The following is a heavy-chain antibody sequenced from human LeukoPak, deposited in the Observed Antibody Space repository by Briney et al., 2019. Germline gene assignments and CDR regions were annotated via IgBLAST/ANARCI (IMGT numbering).Heavy chain of an antibody. J-gene: IGHJ4*02. Sequence: GGSLRLSCAASGFTVSSNYMSWVRQAPGKGLEWVSVIYSGGSTYYADSVKGRLTISRDNSKNALCLQMNSLRAEDTAVYYCARGTRVPLWQPDTGGYFDYWGQGTLVTVSS. V-gene: IGHV3-53*05. D-gene: IGHD2-21*01. CDR3: ARGTRVPLWQPDTGGYFDY. CDR2: IYSGGST. CDR1: GFTVSSNY.